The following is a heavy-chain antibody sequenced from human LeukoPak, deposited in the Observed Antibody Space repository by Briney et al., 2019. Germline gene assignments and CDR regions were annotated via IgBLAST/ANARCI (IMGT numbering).Heavy chain of an antibody. CDR1: GFTFSSYG. V-gene: IGHV3-30*02. Sequence: GSLRLSCAASGFTFSSYGMHWVRQAPGKGLEWVAFIRYDGSNKYYADSVKGRFTISRDNSKNTLYLQMNSLRTEDTAVYYCAKDNRKYSSSWTFDYWGQGTLVTVSS. CDR2: IRYDGSNK. CDR3: AKDNRKYSSSWTFDY. D-gene: IGHD6-13*01. J-gene: IGHJ4*02.